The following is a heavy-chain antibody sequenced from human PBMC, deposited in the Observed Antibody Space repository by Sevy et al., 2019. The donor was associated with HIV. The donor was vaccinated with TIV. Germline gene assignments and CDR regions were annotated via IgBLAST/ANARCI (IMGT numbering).Heavy chain of an antibody. D-gene: IGHD5-12*01. V-gene: IGHV3-13*01. J-gene: IGHJ6*02. CDR1: GFTFITYD. Sequence: GGSLRLSCAASGFTFITYDMHWVRHVTGKGLEWVSGVGPAGDTFYQGSVKGRFTISRENAKNSLFFQMNNLRAGDTAVYYCTRSGGYSDYGMDVWGQGTTVTVSS. CDR3: TRSGGYSDYGMDV. CDR2: VGPAGDT.